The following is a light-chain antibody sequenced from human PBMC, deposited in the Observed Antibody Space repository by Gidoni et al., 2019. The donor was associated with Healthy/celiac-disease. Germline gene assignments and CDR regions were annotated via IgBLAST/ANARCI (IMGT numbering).Light chain of an antibody. CDR2: LGS. CDR3: MQARQTLFT. CDR1: QSLLHSNGYNY. V-gene: IGKV2-28*01. Sequence: DIVMTHSPLSLPVTPGEPASISCRSSQSLLHSNGYNYLDWYLQKPGQSPQLLIDLGSNRASGVTDRLSGSGSGTDFTLKISRVEAEDVGVYYCMQARQTLFTFGPGTKVDIK. J-gene: IGKJ3*01.